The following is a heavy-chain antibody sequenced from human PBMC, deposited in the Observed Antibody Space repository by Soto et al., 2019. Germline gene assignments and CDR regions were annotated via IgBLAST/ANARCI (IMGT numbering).Heavy chain of an antibody. D-gene: IGHD2-8*01. J-gene: IGHJ3*02. CDR3: AKEITCTNGVCYPNAFVI. CDR1: GYTFTCYY. Sequence: VSVKVPCTASGYTFTCYYMPWVRTAPGQGLVCVGMISASGASTSYAQKFQGRLTMTRDTPTSTVYMELSSLRSEDTAVYYCAKEITCTNGVCYPNAFVIWGQGTMVTVSS. CDR2: ISASGAST. V-gene: IGHV1-46*01.